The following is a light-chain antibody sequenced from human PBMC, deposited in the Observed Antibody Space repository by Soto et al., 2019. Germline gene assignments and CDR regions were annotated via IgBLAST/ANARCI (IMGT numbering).Light chain of an antibody. Sequence: SALTQPASVSGSPGQSITISCTGTSSDVGGYNYVSWYQQHPGKAPKVVIYEVSNRPSWISNRFSGSKSGNTASLTISGLQAEDEADYYCSSYTSSSTLVFGGGTKVTVL. CDR1: SSDVGGYNY. CDR3: SSYTSSSTLV. J-gene: IGLJ2*01. CDR2: EVS. V-gene: IGLV2-14*01.